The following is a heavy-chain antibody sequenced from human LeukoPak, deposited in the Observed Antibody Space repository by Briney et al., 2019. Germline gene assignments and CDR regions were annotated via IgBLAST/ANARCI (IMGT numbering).Heavy chain of an antibody. CDR1: GGTFSSYA. CDR2: IIPILGIA. V-gene: IGHV1-69*04. Sequence: SVKVSCKASGGTFSSYAISWVRQAPGQGLEWMGRIIPILGIANYAQKFQGRVTITADKSTSTAYMELSSLRSEDTAVYYCARSGSGPAYEDYWGQGTLVTVSS. CDR3: ARSGSGPAYEDY. J-gene: IGHJ4*02. D-gene: IGHD6-19*01.